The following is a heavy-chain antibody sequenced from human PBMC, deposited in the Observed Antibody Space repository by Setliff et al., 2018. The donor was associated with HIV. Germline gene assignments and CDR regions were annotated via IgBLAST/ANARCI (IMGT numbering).Heavy chain of an antibody. CDR1: GGSFSGYY. Sequence: PSETLSLTCAVYGGSFSGYYWGWIRQPPGKGLEWIGSIYHSGSTYYNPSLRSRVTISVDTSKNQFSLKLNSVTAADTAVYYCARVRLELRQYWFDSWGQGSPVTVSS. J-gene: IGHJ5*01. CDR3: ARVRLELRQYWFDS. CDR2: IYHSGST. D-gene: IGHD1-7*01. V-gene: IGHV4-34*01.